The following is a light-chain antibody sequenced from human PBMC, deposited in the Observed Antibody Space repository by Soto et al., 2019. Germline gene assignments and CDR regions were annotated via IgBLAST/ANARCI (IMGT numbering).Light chain of an antibody. V-gene: IGKV3D-15*01. J-gene: IGKJ4*01. CDR2: VAS. Sequence: ETLMTQSPATLSPSPGERVTLSCRASQNINFNLAWYQQKPGQAPRVLIYVASSRASGITDRFSGSGSVADFTLNNGRVDHDDSAYHCCQQYHNCPPLTFGGGTRVDIK. CDR1: QNINFN. CDR3: QQYHNCPPLT.